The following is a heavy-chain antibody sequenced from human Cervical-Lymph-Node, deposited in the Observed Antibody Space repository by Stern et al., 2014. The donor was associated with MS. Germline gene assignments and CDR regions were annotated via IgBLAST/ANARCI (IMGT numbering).Heavy chain of an antibody. Sequence: EVQLVESGGGLVQPGGSLKRAWATSGFTFRGSGIHSVRQASGKGLEWVGRIRNKGKNYATAYAVSVKGRFTISRDDSKNTAYLHMSSLKVEDTAVYYCAPSSAIWGRGTMVTVSS. V-gene: IGHV3-73*02. CDR1: GFTFRGSG. J-gene: IGHJ3*02. CDR3: APSSAI. CDR2: IRNKGKNYAT.